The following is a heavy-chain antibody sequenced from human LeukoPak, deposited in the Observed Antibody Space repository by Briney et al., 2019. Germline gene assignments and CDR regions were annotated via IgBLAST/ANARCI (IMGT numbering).Heavy chain of an antibody. CDR2: INHSGST. D-gene: IGHD3-22*01. V-gene: IGHV4-34*01. J-gene: IGHJ3*02. CDR1: GGSFSGYY. Sequence: PSETLSLTCAVYGGSFSGYYWSWIRQPPGKGLEWIGEINHSGSTNYNPPLKSRVTISVDTSKNQFSLKLSSVTAADTAVYYCARPHYYDSSEGDAFDIWGQGTMVTVSS. CDR3: ARPHYYDSSEGDAFDI.